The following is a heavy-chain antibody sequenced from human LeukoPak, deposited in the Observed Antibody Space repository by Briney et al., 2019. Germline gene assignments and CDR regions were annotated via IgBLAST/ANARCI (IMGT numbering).Heavy chain of an antibody. D-gene: IGHD3-16*01. CDR2: ISSSSRHI. V-gene: IGHV3-21*01. Sequence: GGSLRLSCAASGFTFSTYEMNWVRQAPGKGLEWVSSISSSSRHIYYADSVKGRFTISRDNAKNSLYLQMNSLRVEDTAVYYCARGVGLGGWFDPWGQGTLVTVSS. J-gene: IGHJ5*02. CDR3: ARGVGLGGWFDP. CDR1: GFTFSTYE.